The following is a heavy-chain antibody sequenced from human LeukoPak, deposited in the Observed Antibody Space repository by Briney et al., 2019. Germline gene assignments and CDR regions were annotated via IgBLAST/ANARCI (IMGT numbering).Heavy chain of an antibody. J-gene: IGHJ2*01. CDR3: ARGLGVVTAQSEQPKPRYFDL. V-gene: IGHV1-18*01. CDR1: GYTFISYG. CDR2: ISGYNGNT. Sequence: ASVKVSCKASGYTFISYGISWVRQAPGQGLEWMGWISGYNGNTNYAQNLQGRVTMITDTSTSTAYTELRSLRSDDTAVYYCARGLGVVTAQSEQPKPRYFDLWGRGTQVTVSS. D-gene: IGHD2-21*02.